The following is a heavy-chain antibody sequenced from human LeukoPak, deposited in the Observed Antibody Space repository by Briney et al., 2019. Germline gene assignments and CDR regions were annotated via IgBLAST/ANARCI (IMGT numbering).Heavy chain of an antibody. CDR2: IYSGGST. CDR3: ARDLYSSGWSHSHYYYYYYMDV. V-gene: IGHV3-53*01. Sequence: PGGSLRLSCAASGFTVSSNYMSWVRQAPGKGLEWVSVIYSGGSTYYADSVKGRFTISRDNSKNTLYLQMNSLRAEDTAVYYCARDLYSSGWSHSHYYYYYYMDVWGKGTTVTVSS. D-gene: IGHD6-19*01. J-gene: IGHJ6*03. CDR1: GFTVSSNY.